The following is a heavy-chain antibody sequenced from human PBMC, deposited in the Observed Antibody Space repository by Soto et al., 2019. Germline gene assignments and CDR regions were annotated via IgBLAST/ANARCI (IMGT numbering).Heavy chain of an antibody. CDR2: INPGNGNT. CDR3: ARGGYFDSSNYLAY. CDR1: GYTFTSYG. V-gene: IGHV1-3*01. Sequence: ASVEVSCKASGYTFTSYGINWVRQAPGRGLEWMGWINPGNGNTKYSQQFQGRVIIDRDTSASTAYMELSSLRSEDTAVYYCARGGYFDSSNYLAYWGLGTLVTVSS. D-gene: IGHD3-22*01. J-gene: IGHJ4*02.